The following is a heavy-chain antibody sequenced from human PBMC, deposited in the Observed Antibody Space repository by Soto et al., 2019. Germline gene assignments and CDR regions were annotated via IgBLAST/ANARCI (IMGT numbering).Heavy chain of an antibody. V-gene: IGHV1-46*01. CDR3: ARDSSASATSYSFDY. J-gene: IGHJ4*02. CDR2: INPNGGGT. D-gene: IGHD3-10*01. Sequence: QVQLVQSGAEVKKPGASVKVSCKASGYKFINHYIHWVRQAPGVGLEWMGMINPNGGGTDYAQKFQGRVTMTTDTYASTVHMDLSSLRSEDTAVYFCARDSSASATSYSFDYWGQGTLVTVSS. CDR1: GYKFINHY.